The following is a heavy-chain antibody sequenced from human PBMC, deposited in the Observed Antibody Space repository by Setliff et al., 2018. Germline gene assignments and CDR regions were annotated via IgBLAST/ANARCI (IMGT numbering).Heavy chain of an antibody. J-gene: IGHJ4*02. D-gene: IGHD2-15*01. CDR3: ARDRPMVVVADNLALFDY. CDR2: ISAYNGFI. Sequence: ASVKVSCKASGYSFPSYGISWVRQAPGQGLEWMGWISAYNGFIIYAQMFQGRVIMTTDTSTSTAYMELRSLRPDDTAVYYCARDRPMVVVADNLALFDYWGQGTLVTVSS. V-gene: IGHV1-18*01. CDR1: GYSFPSYG.